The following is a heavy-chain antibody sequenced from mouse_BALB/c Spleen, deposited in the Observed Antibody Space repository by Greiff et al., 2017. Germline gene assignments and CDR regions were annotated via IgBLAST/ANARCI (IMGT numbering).Heavy chain of an antibody. CDR3: ARDYGNYDSMDY. CDR1: GFTFSSYA. J-gene: IGHJ4*01. D-gene: IGHD2-1*01. CDR2: ISSGGST. Sequence: EVQGVESGGGLVKPGGSLKLSCAASGFTFSSYAMSWVRQTPEKKLEWVASISSGGSTYYPDSVKGRFTISRDNARNILYLQMSSLRSEDTAMYYCARDYGNYDSMDYWGQGTSVTVSS. V-gene: IGHV5-6-5*01.